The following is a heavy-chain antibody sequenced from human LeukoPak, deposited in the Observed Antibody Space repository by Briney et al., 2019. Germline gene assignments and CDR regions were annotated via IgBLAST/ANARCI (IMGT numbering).Heavy chain of an antibody. Sequence: GGSLRLSCTASGFTFSTYAMTWVRQAPGKGLEWVSSISGSDSTYYADSVKGRFTISRDNSKNTLYLQMNSLRADDTALYHCARDSGSYLQPTDYWGQGTLVTVSS. D-gene: IGHD1-26*01. CDR1: GFTFSTYA. CDR3: ARDSGSYLQPTDY. V-gene: IGHV3-23*01. CDR2: ISGSDST. J-gene: IGHJ4*02.